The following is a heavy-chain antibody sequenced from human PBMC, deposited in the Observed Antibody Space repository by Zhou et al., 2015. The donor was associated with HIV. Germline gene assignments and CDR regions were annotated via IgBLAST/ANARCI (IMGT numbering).Heavy chain of an antibody. CDR2: ISTYTGDT. V-gene: IGHV1-18*01. D-gene: IGHD1-26*01. CDR3: AKDIRGLVAAPHD. J-gene: IGHJ4*02. CDR1: GYTFTNDG. Sequence: QIQLVQSGAEVKEPGASVKVSCKASGYTFTNDGISWVRQAPGQGLEWMGWISTYTGDTDYAQKFQGRVTMTTDTSTTTAYMEVRSLRSDDTAVYYCAKDIRGLVAAPHDWGQGTLGHRLL.